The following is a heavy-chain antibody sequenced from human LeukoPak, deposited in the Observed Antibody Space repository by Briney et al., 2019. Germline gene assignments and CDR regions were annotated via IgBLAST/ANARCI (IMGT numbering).Heavy chain of an antibody. V-gene: IGHV3-7*03. CDR1: GFTFSRHR. CDR3: ARDNGWSADF. D-gene: IGHD2-15*01. J-gene: IGHJ4*02. Sequence: GGSLRLSCAASGFTFSRHRMYWVRQAPGKGLEWVANIKQDGSAKPYVDSVKGRFTISRDNAKNSLFLQMNSLRAEDTAVYYCARDNGWSADFWGQGTLVTVSS. CDR2: IKQDGSAK.